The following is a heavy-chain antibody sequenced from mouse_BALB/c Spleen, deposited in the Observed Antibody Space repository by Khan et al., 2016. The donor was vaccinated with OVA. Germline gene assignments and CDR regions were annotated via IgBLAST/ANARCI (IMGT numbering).Heavy chain of an antibody. D-gene: IGHD2-3*01. CDR3: ARIDDK. V-gene: IGHV2-9*02. Sequence: QVQLKQSGPGLVAPSQSLSITCTVSGFSLTSYGVHWVRQPPATGLEWLGVILAGVSTNYNSALMSRLSIIKDNSKSQVFLQMNSLQTDDTAMYFCARIDDKWGQGTTLTVSS. CDR1: GFSLTSYG. CDR2: ILAGVST. J-gene: IGHJ2*01.